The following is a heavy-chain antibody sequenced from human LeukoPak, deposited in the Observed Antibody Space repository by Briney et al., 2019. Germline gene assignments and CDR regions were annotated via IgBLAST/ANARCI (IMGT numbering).Heavy chain of an antibody. V-gene: IGHV4-30-4*01. D-gene: IGHD3-22*01. CDR1: GGSISSGDYY. Sequence: SQTLSLTCTVSGGSISSGDYYWSRIRQPPGKGLEWIGYIYYSGSTYYNPSLKSRVTISVDTSKNQFSLKLSSVTAADTAVYYCARVTQPLNYDSSGYYADWGQGTLVTVSS. CDR2: IYYSGST. CDR3: ARVTQPLNYDSSGYYAD. J-gene: IGHJ4*02.